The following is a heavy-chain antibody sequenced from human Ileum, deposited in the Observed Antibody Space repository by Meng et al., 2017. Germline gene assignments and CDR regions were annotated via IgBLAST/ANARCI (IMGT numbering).Heavy chain of an antibody. Sequence: QITLKETGHALVKATQTLTLTCNLSGFSLATSGVSVAWIRQPPGEALEWLALIYWDDDKRYSPSLKNRLAITKDTSKSQVVLTMTNMDPMDTGTYYCAHSPQGYFDYWGPGTLVTVSS. CDR2: IYWDDDK. CDR1: GFSLATSGVS. J-gene: IGHJ4*02. V-gene: IGHV2-5*02. CDR3: AHSPQGYFDY.